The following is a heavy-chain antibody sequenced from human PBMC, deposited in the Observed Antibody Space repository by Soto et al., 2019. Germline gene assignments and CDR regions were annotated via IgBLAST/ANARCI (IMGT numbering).Heavy chain of an antibody. D-gene: IGHD3-9*01. J-gene: IGHJ4*02. Sequence: GGSLRLSCAASGFTFSNYAMTWVRQPPGKGLEWVTTISGTASRTYYVDYVKGRFFISRDNSKNTVTLQMNNLTLEDTAVYYCATSFRYFNNWGQGTRVTVSS. V-gene: IGHV3-23*01. CDR1: GFTFSNYA. CDR3: ATSFRYFNN. CDR2: ISGTASRT.